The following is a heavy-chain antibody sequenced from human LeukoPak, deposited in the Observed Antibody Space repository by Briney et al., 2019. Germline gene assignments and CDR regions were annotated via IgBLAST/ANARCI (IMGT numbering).Heavy chain of an antibody. D-gene: IGHD7-27*01. CDR3: ARSKWGYAFDI. J-gene: IGHJ3*02. Sequence: SETLSLTCTVSGGSISSSYWSWLRQPPGKGLEWIGYVYDSESTNYNPSLKSRGIISVDTSKNQFSLKLRSVTTADTAVYYCARSKWGYAFDIWGQGTMVTVSS. V-gene: IGHV4-59*01. CDR2: VYDSEST. CDR1: GGSISSSY.